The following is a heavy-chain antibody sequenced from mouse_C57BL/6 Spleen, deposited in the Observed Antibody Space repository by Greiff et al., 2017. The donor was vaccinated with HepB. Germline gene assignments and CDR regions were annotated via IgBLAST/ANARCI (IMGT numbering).Heavy chain of an antibody. J-gene: IGHJ4*01. CDR3: ARDRWLLGAMDY. Sequence: EVHLVESGGGLVQSGRSLRLSCATSGFTFSDFYMEWVRQAPGKGLEWIAASRNKANDYTTEYSASVKGRFIVSRDTSQSILYLQMNALRAEDTAIYYCARDRWLLGAMDYWGQGTSVTVSS. D-gene: IGHD2-3*01. CDR1: GFTFSDFY. CDR2: SRNKANDYTT. V-gene: IGHV7-1*01.